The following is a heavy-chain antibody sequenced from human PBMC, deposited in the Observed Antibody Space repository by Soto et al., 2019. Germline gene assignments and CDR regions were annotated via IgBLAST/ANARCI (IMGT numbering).Heavy chain of an antibody. V-gene: IGHV4-31*03. J-gene: IGHJ5*01. CDR3: GRDGAGGYGLGWFDP. D-gene: IGHD2-15*01. Sequence: QVQLQESGPGLVKPSQTLSLTCTVSGDSISRGGYYYNWIRQLPGKGLEWIGYIYHSGSTNYNPSLKSRVTISVDTAKNQVSLELRSVTAADTAVYYCGRDGAGGYGLGWFDPWGQGTLVTVSS. CDR2: IYHSGST. CDR1: GDSISRGGYY.